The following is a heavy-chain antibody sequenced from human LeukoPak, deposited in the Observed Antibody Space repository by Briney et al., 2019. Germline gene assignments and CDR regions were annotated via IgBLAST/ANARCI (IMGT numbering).Heavy chain of an antibody. CDR1: GFTFDDYA. Sequence: HTGRSLRLSCAASGFTFDDYAMHWVRQAPGKGLEWVAGISWNSGSIGYADSVKGRFTISRDNAKNSLYLQMNRLRAEDTALYYCAKVLVRGVPADAFDIWGQGTMVTVSS. D-gene: IGHD3-10*01. V-gene: IGHV3-9*01. CDR3: AKVLVRGVPADAFDI. J-gene: IGHJ3*02. CDR2: ISWNSGSI.